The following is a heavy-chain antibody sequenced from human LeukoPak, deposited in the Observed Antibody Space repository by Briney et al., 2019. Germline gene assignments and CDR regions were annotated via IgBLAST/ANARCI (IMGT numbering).Heavy chain of an antibody. CDR2: IIPIFGTA. J-gene: IGHJ4*02. V-gene: IGHV1-69*13. CDR1: GGTFSSYA. Sequence: ASVKVSCKASGGTFSSYAISWVRQVPGQGLEWMGGIIPIFGTANYAQKFQGRVTITADESTSTAYMELSSLRSEDTAVYYCARDARTIGARPSPPEYWGQGTLVTVSS. D-gene: IGHD6-6*01. CDR3: ARDARTIGARPSPPEY.